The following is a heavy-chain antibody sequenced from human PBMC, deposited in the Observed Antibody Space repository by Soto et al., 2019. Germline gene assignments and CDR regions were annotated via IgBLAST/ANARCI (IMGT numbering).Heavy chain of an antibody. J-gene: IGHJ6*03. CDR2: ISSSSDTI. CDR1: GFTFSNYN. Sequence: EVQLVESGGGLVQPGGSLRLSCAASGFTFSNYNMNWVRQAPGKRLEWVSYISSSSDTIYYAASVKGRFTISRDNDKNSVYLQMNSLRDEDTAVYYCARESSSSYAYHYYMDVWGNGTTVTVSS. CDR3: ARESSSSYAYHYYMDV. D-gene: IGHD6-6*01. V-gene: IGHV3-48*02.